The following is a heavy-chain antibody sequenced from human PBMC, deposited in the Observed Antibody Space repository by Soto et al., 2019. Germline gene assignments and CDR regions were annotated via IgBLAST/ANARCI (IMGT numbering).Heavy chain of an antibody. CDR2: IYGSGST. J-gene: IGHJ4*02. Sequence: WRWPGQSPEKGLEWIGYIYGSGSTNYNPSLKSRVTISVDTSKNHFSLSLTSVTAADTAVYYCRSPPSYWARGSSVRVSS. V-gene: IGHV4-61*03. CDR3: RSPPSY.